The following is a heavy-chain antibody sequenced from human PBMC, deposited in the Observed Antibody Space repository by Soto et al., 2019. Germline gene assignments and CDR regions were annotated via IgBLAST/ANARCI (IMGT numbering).Heavy chain of an antibody. V-gene: IGHV4-34*01. J-gene: IGHJ6*02. CDR3: ARLRGSIENPDYYYYGMDV. CDR2: INHSGST. D-gene: IGHD3-16*02. CDR1: GGSFSGYY. Sequence: SETLSLTCAVYGGSFSGYYWSWIRQPPGKGLEWIGEINHSGSTNYNPSLKSRVAISVDTSKNQFSLKLSSVTAADTAVYYCARLRGSIENPDYYYYGMDVWGQGTTVTVSS.